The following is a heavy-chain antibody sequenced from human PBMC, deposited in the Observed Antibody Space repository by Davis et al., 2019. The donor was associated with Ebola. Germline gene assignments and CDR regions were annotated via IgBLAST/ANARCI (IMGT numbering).Heavy chain of an antibody. CDR2: INHSGST. V-gene: IGHV4-34*01. J-gene: IGHJ4*02. CDR1: GFTFSSYW. CDR3: ARYSWYFDY. Sequence: GSLRLSCAASGFTFSSYWMSWIRQPPGKGLEWIGEINHSGSTNYNPSPKSRVTISVDTSKNQFSLKLSSVTAADTAVYYCARYSWYFDYWGQGTLVTVSS. D-gene: IGHD5-18*01.